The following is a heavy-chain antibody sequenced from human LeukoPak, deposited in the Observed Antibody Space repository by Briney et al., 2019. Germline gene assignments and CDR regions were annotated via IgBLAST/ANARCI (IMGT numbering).Heavy chain of an antibody. CDR3: ARWATMTSILDY. Sequence: GGSLRLSCAASGFTFSSYWMSWVRQAPGKGLEWVSSIGSSSSDIYYAESVKGRFTIFRDSAKNSVYLQMNSLRADDTAVYYCARWATMTSILDYWGQGTLVTVSS. CDR1: GFTFSSYW. V-gene: IGHV3-21*01. J-gene: IGHJ4*02. D-gene: IGHD4-17*01. CDR2: IGSSSSDI.